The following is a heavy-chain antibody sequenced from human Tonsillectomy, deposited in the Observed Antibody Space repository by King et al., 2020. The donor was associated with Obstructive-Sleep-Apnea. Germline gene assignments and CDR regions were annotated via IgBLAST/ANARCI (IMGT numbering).Heavy chain of an antibody. D-gene: IGHD6-19*01. Sequence: VQLQQWGAGLVKPSETVSLTCTVYDGSLSDYLWSWIRQPPGKGLEWLGEINQRGTTNRNPSLKSRVSMSVDTSRNQFSLKLTSVTAADTAVYYCAREVPSVTGSETDLWGQGTLVTVSS. J-gene: IGHJ5*02. CDR2: INQRGTT. V-gene: IGHV4-34*01. CDR1: DGSLSDYL. CDR3: AREVPSVTGSETDL.